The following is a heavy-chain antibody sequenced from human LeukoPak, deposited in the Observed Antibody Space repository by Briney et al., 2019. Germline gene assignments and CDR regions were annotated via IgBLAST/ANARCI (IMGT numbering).Heavy chain of an antibody. CDR2: ISGSGGST. V-gene: IGHV3-23*01. J-gene: IGHJ4*02. CDR1: GFTFSSYA. D-gene: IGHD3-9*01. CDR3: ARPRGYDILTGGFDY. Sequence: GGSLRLSCAASGFTFSSYAMSWVRQAPGKGLEWVSAISGSGGSTYYADSVKGRFTISRDNSKNTLYLQINSLRAEDTAVYYCARPRGYDILTGGFDYWGQGTLVTVSS.